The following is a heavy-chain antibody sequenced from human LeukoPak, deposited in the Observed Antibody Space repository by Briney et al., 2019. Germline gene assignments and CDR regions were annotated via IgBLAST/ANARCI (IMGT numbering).Heavy chain of an antibody. CDR3: AKANWISNADAVW. CDR2: ISGSGGST. Sequence: GGSLRLSCAASGFTFSSYAMSWVRQAPGKGLEWVSAISGSGGSTFYADSVKGRFTLSRDDSRNTVYLQMNNLRVEDTAIYYCAKANWISNADAVWWGQGTHVTVSS. D-gene: IGHD1-1*01. CDR1: GFTFSSYA. J-gene: IGHJ4*02. V-gene: IGHV3-23*01.